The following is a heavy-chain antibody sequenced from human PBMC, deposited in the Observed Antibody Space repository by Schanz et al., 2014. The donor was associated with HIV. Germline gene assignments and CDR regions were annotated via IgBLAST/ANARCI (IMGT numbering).Heavy chain of an antibody. CDR2: IWHHGSNK. Sequence: QVLLVESGGGVVQPGRSLRLSCAASGYSFSTYGMYWVRQAPGKGLEWVADIWHHGSNKNYADPVKGRFTISRDNSKNTLNLQMKSLRAEDTAVYYCAKDRNYYDSKYRGKGNYYYYYGMDVWGQGTTVTVSS. CDR3: AKDRNYYDSKYRGKGNYYYYYGMDV. J-gene: IGHJ6*02. V-gene: IGHV3-33*06. CDR1: GYSFSTYG. D-gene: IGHD3-22*01.